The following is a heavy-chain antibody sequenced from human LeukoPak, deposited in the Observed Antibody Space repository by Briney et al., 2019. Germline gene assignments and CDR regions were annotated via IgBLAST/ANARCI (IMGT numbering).Heavy chain of an antibody. Sequence: GASVKVSCKASGYTFTSYYMHWVRQAPGQGLEWMGIINPSGGSTSYAQKFQGRVTMTRDTSTCTVYMELSSLRSEDTAVYYCARDRRTGTYVYWGQGTLVTVSS. J-gene: IGHJ4*02. CDR3: ARDRRTGTYVY. CDR1: GYTFTSYY. CDR2: INPSGGST. D-gene: IGHD1-7*01. V-gene: IGHV1-46*01.